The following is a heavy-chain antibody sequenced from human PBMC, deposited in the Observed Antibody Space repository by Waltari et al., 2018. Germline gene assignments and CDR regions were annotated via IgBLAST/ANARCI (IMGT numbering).Heavy chain of an antibody. CDR2: IKQDGNKK. CDR1: GFSFSNYW. Sequence: EVQLVESGGGLVEPGGSLRLTCVASGFSFSNYWRSWVRQAPGKGLEWVADIKQDGNKKYYVGSVKGRFTISRDNAKNSVYLQMNSLRPEDTAVYYCARDWEGERPNFDYWGQGTLVTVSS. J-gene: IGHJ4*02. D-gene: IGHD1-26*01. CDR3: ARDWEGERPNFDY. V-gene: IGHV3-7*04.